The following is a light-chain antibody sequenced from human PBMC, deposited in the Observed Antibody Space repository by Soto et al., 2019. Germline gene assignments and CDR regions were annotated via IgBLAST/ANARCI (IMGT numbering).Light chain of an antibody. CDR1: QGVRST. Sequence: EIVMTQSPATLSVSPGERATLSGRSSQGVRSTLAWYQKKPGQAPRVLIFGASNRATGIPARFSGSGSGTEFTLTISSLQSEDFAVYYCQQYNNWPLTFGGGTKVEIK. V-gene: IGKV3-15*01. CDR3: QQYNNWPLT. CDR2: GAS. J-gene: IGKJ4*01.